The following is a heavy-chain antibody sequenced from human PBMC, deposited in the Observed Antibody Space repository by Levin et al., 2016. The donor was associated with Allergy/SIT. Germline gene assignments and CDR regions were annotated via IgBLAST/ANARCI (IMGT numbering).Heavy chain of an antibody. Sequence: ASVKVSCKASGYTFTSYGISWVRQAPGQGLEWMGWISAYNGNTNYAQKLQGRVTMTTDTSTSTAYMELRSLRSDDTAVYYCARSSWQLPDLVQFDYWGQGTLVTVSS. J-gene: IGHJ4*02. V-gene: IGHV1-18*01. CDR1: GYTFTSYG. CDR3: ARSSWQLPDLVQFDY. D-gene: IGHD6-6*01. CDR2: ISAYNGNT.